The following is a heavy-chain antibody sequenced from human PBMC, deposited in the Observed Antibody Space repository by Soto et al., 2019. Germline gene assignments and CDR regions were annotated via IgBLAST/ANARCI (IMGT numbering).Heavy chain of an antibody. CDR1: GFTFSSYA. D-gene: IGHD4-17*01. CDR2: ISGSGGST. V-gene: IGHV3-23*01. Sequence: GGSLRLSCAASGFTFSSYAMSWVRQAPGKGLEWVSAISGSGGSTYYADSVKGRFTISRDNSKSTLYLQMNSLRAEDTAVYYCAKDPVTTLYYYGMDVWGQGTTVTVSS. CDR3: AKDPVTTLYYYGMDV. J-gene: IGHJ6*02.